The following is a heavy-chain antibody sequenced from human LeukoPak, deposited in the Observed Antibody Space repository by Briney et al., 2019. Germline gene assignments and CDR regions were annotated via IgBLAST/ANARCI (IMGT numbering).Heavy chain of an antibody. V-gene: IGHV3-21*01. CDR3: ARDSPLPGSIDY. CDR2: ISSSSSYI. J-gene: IGHJ4*02. CDR1: GFTFSSYS. D-gene: IGHD6-25*01. Sequence: GGPLRLSCAASGFTFSSYSMNWVRQAPGKGLEWVSSISSSSSYIYYADSVKGRFTISRDNAKNSLYLQMNSLRAEDTAVYYCARDSPLPGSIDYWGQGTLVTVSS.